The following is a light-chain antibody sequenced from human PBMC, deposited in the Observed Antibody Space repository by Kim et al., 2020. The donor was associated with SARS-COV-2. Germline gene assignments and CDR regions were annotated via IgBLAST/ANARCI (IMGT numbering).Light chain of an antibody. V-gene: IGKV1-5*03. CDR2: TAS. CDR3: QQYKTYPVT. CDR1: QNIDAW. Sequence: ASVGDRVTITCRASQNIDAWLAWYQQKPGKGPKLLIYTASTLESGVPSRFSGSGSGTEFTLTISSLQPDDFATYYCQQYKTYPVTFGGGTKVDIK. J-gene: IGKJ4*01.